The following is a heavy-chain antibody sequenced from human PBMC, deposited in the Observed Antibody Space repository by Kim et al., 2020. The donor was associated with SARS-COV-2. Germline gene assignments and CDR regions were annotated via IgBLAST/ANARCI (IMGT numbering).Heavy chain of an antibody. Sequence: SQTLSLTCAISGDSVSSNSAVWNWIRQSPSRGLEWLGRTYYRSKWYSDYAVSVKSRMTISPDTSTNQFSLQLSSVTPEDTAVYYCARRLTGTRDTFDIWGQGTIVTVSS. V-gene: IGHV6-1*01. D-gene: IGHD3-9*01. J-gene: IGHJ3*02. CDR2: TYYRSKWYS. CDR3: ARRLTGTRDTFDI. CDR1: GDSVSSNSAV.